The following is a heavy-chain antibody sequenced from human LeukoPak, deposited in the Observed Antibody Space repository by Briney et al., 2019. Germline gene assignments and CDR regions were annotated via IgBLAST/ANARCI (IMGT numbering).Heavy chain of an antibody. D-gene: IGHD4-11*01. V-gene: IGHV3-7*01. CDR3: ARGGFDYSNYGGHDY. Sequence: GGSLRLSCAASGFTFSSYWMSWVRQAPGKGLEWVANIKQDGSEKYYVDSVKGRFTISRDNAKNSLYLQMNSLRAEDTAVYYCARGGFDYSNYGGHDYWGQGTLVTVSS. CDR2: IKQDGSEK. J-gene: IGHJ4*02. CDR1: GFTFSSYW.